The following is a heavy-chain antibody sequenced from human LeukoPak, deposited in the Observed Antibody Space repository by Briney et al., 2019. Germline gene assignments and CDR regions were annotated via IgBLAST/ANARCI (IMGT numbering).Heavy chain of an antibody. CDR3: ARADDTSYGMDV. CDR2: IYYSGST. J-gene: IGHJ6*02. D-gene: IGHD3-9*01. V-gene: IGHV4-31*03. Sequence: SETLSLTCTVSGGSLSSGGYYWSWIRQHPGTGLEWIGYIYYSGSTYYNPSLKSRVTISVDTSKNQFSLKLSSVTAADTAVYYCARADDTSYGMDVWGQGTTVTVSS. CDR1: GGSLSSGGYY.